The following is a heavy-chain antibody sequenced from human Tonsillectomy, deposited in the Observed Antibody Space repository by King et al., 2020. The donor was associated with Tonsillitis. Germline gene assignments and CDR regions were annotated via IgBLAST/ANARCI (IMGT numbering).Heavy chain of an antibody. CDR2: IRYDGSEK. D-gene: IGHD2-21*02. J-gene: IGHJ4*02. CDR1: GFTFRDYG. V-gene: IGHV3-30*02. CDR3: AKDGIAYCGVDCYLYYFDY. Sequence: VQLVESGGGVVQPGGSLTLSCAASGFTFRDYGMNWVRQAPGRGLEWVAFIRYDGSEKYYAESVKGRLAVSRDNSLNTVNLQMHSLRAEDTGVYYCAKDGIAYCGVDCYLYYFDYWGQGTLVTVSS.